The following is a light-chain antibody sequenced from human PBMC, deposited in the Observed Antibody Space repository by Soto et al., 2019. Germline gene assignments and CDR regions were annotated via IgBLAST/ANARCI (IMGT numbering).Light chain of an antibody. CDR1: QGISSA. V-gene: IGKV1-13*02. CDR2: DAS. J-gene: IGKJ1*01. Sequence: IQLTQSPSSLSASVGDRVTITCRASQGISSALAWYQQKPGKAPKLLVYDASSLESGVPSRFSGSGSGTEFTLTISSLQPDDFAIYYCQQYNSYSRTFGQGTKVDIK. CDR3: QQYNSYSRT.